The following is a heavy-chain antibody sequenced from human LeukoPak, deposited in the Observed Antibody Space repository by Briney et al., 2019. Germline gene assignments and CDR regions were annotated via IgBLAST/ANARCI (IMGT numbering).Heavy chain of an antibody. D-gene: IGHD6-19*01. CDR1: GFTFSSYA. V-gene: IGHV3-23*01. J-gene: IGHJ4*02. Sequence: GGSLRLSCEASGFTFSSYAMSWVRQAPGKGLEWVSAISGSGGSTYYADSVKGRFTISRDNSENTLYLQMNSLRAEDTAVYYCAKARLWYSSGSYWGQGTLVTVSS. CDR3: AKARLWYSSGSY. CDR2: ISGSGGST.